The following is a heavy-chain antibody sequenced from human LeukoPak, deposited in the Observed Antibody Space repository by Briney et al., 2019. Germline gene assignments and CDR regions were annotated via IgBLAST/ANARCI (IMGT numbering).Heavy chain of an antibody. CDR2: IIPIFGTA. D-gene: IGHD1-26*01. Sequence: SVKVSCKASGGTFSSYAISWVRQVPGQGLEWMGRIIPIFGTANYAQKFQGRVTITTDESTSTAYMELSSLRSEDTAVYYCARLSLVGATLDYWGQGTLVTVSS. CDR3: ARLSLVGATLDY. CDR1: GGTFSSYA. V-gene: IGHV1-69*05. J-gene: IGHJ4*02.